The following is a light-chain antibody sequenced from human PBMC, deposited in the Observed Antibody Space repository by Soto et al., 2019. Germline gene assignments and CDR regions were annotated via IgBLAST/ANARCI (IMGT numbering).Light chain of an antibody. CDR2: GPS. J-gene: IGKJ1*01. Sequence: EIVLTQSPGTLSLSPGERATLSCRASQSVSSSYLAWYQQKPGQAPRLLIYGPSSRATGIPDRFSGSGSGTDFTLTISRLEPEDFAVYYCQQYGSSGWTFGQGPKVEIK. V-gene: IGKV3-20*01. CDR1: QSVSSSY. CDR3: QQYGSSGWT.